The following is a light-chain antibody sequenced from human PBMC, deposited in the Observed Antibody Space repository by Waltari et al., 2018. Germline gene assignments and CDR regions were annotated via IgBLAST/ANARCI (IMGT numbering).Light chain of an antibody. CDR1: QDIHTW. CDR3: QQANSFPFT. Sequence: DMQMTQSPSYVSASVGDRVTITCRASQDIHTWLAWYQQKPGKAPRLLISAASSLQSGGPSRFSGSGSGTDFTLTISSLQPEDFATYYCQQANSFPFTFGPGTKVDI. CDR2: AAS. J-gene: IGKJ3*01. V-gene: IGKV1D-12*01.